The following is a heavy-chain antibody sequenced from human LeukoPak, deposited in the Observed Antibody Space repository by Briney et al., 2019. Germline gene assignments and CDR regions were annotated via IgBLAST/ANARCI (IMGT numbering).Heavy chain of an antibody. CDR2: IYSGGST. J-gene: IGHJ3*02. CDR1: GFTVSSNY. Sequence: PGGSLRLSCAASGFTVSSNYMSWVRQAPGKGLEWVSVIYSGGSTYYADSVKGRFTISRDNSKNTLYLQMNSLRAEDTAVYYFANLLDCSSTSCYGPPHAFDIWGQGTMVTVSS. CDR3: ANLLDCSSTSCYGPPHAFDI. V-gene: IGHV3-66*02. D-gene: IGHD2-2*01.